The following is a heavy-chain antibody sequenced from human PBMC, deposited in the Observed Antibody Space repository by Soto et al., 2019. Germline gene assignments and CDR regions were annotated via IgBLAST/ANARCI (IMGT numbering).Heavy chain of an antibody. D-gene: IGHD2-2*01. J-gene: IGHJ4*02. V-gene: IGHV3-7*01. CDR3: ARIYCSTTSCYYDY. CDR2: INQGGSQK. Sequence: PGGSLRLSCAASGFTFSSYWMSWVRQAPGKGLEWVANINQGGSQKYYVDSVKGRFTISRDNAKNSLYLQMNSLRAEGTAVYYCARIYCSTTSCYYDYWGQGTLVTVSS. CDR1: GFTFSSYW.